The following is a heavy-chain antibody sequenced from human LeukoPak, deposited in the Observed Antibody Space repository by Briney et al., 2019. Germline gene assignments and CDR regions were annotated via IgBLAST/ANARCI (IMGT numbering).Heavy chain of an antibody. D-gene: IGHD3-22*01. CDR1: GFTFDDYA. J-gene: IGHJ6*02. CDR2: ISWNSGSI. CDR3: ARVYDSSGSGMDV. V-gene: IGHV3-9*01. Sequence: TGGYLRLSCAASGFTFDDYAMHWVRQAPGKGLEWVSGISWNSGSIGYADSVKGRFTISRDNSKNTLYLQMNSLRAEDTAVYYCARVYDSSGSGMDVWGQGTTVTVSS.